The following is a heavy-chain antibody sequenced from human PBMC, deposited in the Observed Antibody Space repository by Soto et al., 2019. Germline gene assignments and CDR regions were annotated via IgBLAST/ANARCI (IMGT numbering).Heavy chain of an antibody. CDR1: GDSFSSGDYK. D-gene: IGHD4-17*01. J-gene: IGHJ4*02. CDR3: ASSGDYVAFDY. CDR2: TYYSGYT. Sequence: QVQLQESGPGLVKPSQTLSLTCTVSGDSFSSGDYKWSWIRQPPGKGLERIGYTYYSGYTYNNPSLKSRLTMSVDTSKNQFSLKLSSVTAADTAVYYCASSGDYVAFDYWGQGTLVTVS. V-gene: IGHV4-30-4*01.